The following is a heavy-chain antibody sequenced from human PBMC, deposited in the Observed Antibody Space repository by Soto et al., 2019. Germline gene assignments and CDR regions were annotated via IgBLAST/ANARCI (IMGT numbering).Heavy chain of an antibody. CDR3: AKGLDIVVVPAAIRLLGYFDY. CDR2: ISYDGSNK. V-gene: IGHV3-30*18. CDR1: GFTFSSYG. D-gene: IGHD2-2*01. J-gene: IGHJ4*02. Sequence: GGSLRLSCAASGFTFSSYGMHWVRQAPGKGLERVAAISYDGSNKYYADSVKGRFTISRDNSKNTLYLQMNSLRAEDTAVYYCAKGLDIVVVPAAIRLLGYFDYWGQGTLVTVSS.